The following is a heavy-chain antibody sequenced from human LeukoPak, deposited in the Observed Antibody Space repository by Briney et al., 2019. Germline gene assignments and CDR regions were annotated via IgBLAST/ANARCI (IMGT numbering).Heavy chain of an antibody. Sequence: SETLSLTCVVSGYSISSGSYWDWIRQPPGQGREWIGTIYHSESTYYNPSLKSRATISVDTSKNDFPLRLSSVTAAATAAYCCPNGTLGGGSDDFWGQGTLVTVSS. V-gene: IGHV4-38-2*01. CDR2: IYHSEST. CDR3: PNGTLGGGSDDF. CDR1: GYSISSGSY. D-gene: IGHD3-16*01. J-gene: IGHJ4*02.